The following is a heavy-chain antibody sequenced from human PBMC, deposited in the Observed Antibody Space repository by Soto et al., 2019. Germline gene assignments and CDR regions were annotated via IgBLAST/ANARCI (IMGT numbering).Heavy chain of an antibody. CDR1: GCTFTSYG. V-gene: IGHV1-18*01. Sequence: ASVKVSCKASGCTFTSYGISWVRQAPGQGLEWMGWISAYNGNTNYAQKLQGRVTMTTDTSTSTAYMELRSLRSEDTAVYYFARAVAVAADFDYWGQGTLVTVSS. CDR2: ISAYNGNT. D-gene: IGHD6-19*01. J-gene: IGHJ4*02. CDR3: ARAVAVAADFDY.